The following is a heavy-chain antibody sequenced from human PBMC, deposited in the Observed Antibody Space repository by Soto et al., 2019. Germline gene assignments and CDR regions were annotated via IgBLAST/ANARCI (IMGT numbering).Heavy chain of an antibody. CDR2: TYYRSKWCS. CDR3: ARGSYYSGWV. J-gene: IGHJ4*02. Sequence: SQTLSLTCANSGDSVSSTSTAWSWIRQSPSRGLEWLGRTYYRSKWCSDYAVSVKSRITINPDTSKNQFSLQLNSVTPEDTAVYYCARGSYYSGWVWGQGTLVTVSS. V-gene: IGHV6-1*01. CDR1: GDSVSSTSTA. D-gene: IGHD6-19*01.